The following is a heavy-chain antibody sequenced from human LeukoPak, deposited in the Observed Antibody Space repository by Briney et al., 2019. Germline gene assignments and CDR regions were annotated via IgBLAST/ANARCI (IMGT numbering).Heavy chain of an antibody. Sequence: GTSLRLSCAASGFSFSNFGMHWVRQAPGKGLEWVAVISYDATKKYYADSVKGRFTISRDNAKNSLYLQMNSLRAEDTAVYYCARDQLELGTGYWGQGTLVTVSS. CDR1: GFSFSNFG. V-gene: IGHV3-30*03. J-gene: IGHJ4*02. CDR2: ISYDATKK. D-gene: IGHD1-7*01. CDR3: ARDQLELGTGY.